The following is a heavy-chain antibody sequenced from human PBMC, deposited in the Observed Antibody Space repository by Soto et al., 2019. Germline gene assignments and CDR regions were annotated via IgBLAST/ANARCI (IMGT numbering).Heavy chain of an antibody. D-gene: IGHD6-19*01. CDR3: ARVYSSGRYYCGIDV. CDR2: IIPIFGTA. J-gene: IGHJ6*04. Sequence: ASVKVSCKASGGTFSSYAISWVRQAPGQGLEWMGGIIPIFGTANYAQKFQGRVTITADESTSTAYMELSSLRSEDTAVYYCARVYSSGRYYCGIDVWGEGTPVTVYS. V-gene: IGHV1-69*13. CDR1: GGTFSSYA.